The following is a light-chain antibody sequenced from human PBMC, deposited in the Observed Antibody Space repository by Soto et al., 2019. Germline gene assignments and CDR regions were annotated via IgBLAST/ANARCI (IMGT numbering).Light chain of an antibody. CDR2: DAS. Sequence: DIQMTQSPSTLSASVGDRVTITCRASRSISNWLAWYQQRPGIAPKLLIFDASILQSGVPSRFSGSGSGTEFTLSIGRLQTDDFATYYCQQYGSFSPLTFGGGTKVEI. CDR1: RSISNW. CDR3: QQYGSFSPLT. J-gene: IGKJ4*01. V-gene: IGKV1-5*01.